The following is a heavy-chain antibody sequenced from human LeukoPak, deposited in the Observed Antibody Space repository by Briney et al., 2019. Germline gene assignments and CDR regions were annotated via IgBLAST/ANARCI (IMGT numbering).Heavy chain of an antibody. CDR1: GFTFSSYA. D-gene: IGHD5-18*01. Sequence: PGGSLRLSCAASGFTFSSYAMSWVRQAPGKGLEWVSVIYSGGSIYYADSVKGRFTISRDISKNTVDLQLNSLRAEDTAVYYCASGKETSMAQGYWGRGTLVTVSS. CDR2: IYSGGSI. V-gene: IGHV3-23*03. CDR3: ASGKETSMAQGY. J-gene: IGHJ4*02.